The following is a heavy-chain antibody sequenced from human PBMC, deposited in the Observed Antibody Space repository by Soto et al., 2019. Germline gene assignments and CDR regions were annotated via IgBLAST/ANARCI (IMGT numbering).Heavy chain of an antibody. V-gene: IGHV1-69*13. CDR2: IIPILGTP. D-gene: IGHD2-15*01. J-gene: IGHJ4*02. CDR1: KTSGCTFPNYV. CDR3: ARQLVLAAALDF. Sequence: SVKVSCKASKTSGCTFPNYVFSWVRQAPGQGLEWMEGIIPILGTPNHAQKFQGRVTIIADESTSTVYLELSSLRSEDTAIYYCARQLVLAAALDFWGQGTVVTVSS.